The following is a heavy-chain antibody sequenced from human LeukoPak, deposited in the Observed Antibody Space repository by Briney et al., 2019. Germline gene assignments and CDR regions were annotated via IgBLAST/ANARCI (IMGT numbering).Heavy chain of an antibody. CDR3: VREFLSRAGLPFDF. J-gene: IGHJ4*02. Sequence: SETLSLTCTVSSGSISSYYWNWIRQPAGKGLEWIGRIYASGTTNYNPSLQSRVTMSLDTSKNQFSLKLSSVTAADTAVYYCVREFLSRAGLPFDFWGQGTLVTVSS. V-gene: IGHV4-4*07. CDR1: SGSISSYY. D-gene: IGHD3-10*01. CDR2: IYASGTT.